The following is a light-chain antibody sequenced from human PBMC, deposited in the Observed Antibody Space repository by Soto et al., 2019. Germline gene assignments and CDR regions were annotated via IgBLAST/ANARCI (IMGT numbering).Light chain of an antibody. CDR3: QQSYTTPRIT. J-gene: IGKJ5*01. V-gene: IGKV1-39*01. Sequence: IRMTQSQSSLSASIGDSVIITCLASQDIGTYLNWYQHKPGKAPKHLIYAASSLQTGVPSRFTGSGSGTEFTLTIDSRQPEDFATYYCQQSYTTPRITFGQGTRLEIK. CDR1: QDIGTY. CDR2: AAS.